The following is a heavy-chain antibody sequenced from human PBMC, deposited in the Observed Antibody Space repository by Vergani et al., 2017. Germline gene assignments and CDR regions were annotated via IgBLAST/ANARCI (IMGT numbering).Heavy chain of an antibody. CDR1: GDSVSSHSAA. CDR3: ARVSPGDNSGWEPFDY. CDR2: TYYRSKWYN. V-gene: IGHV6-1*01. J-gene: IGHJ4*02. Sequence: QVQLQQSGPGLVKPSQTLLLTCAISGDSVSSHSAAWNWIRQSPSRGLEWLGRTYYRSKWYNDYAVSVKSRITINPDTSKNQFSLQLNSVTPEDTAVYYCARVSPGDNSGWEPFDYWGQGTLVTVSS. D-gene: IGHD6-19*01.